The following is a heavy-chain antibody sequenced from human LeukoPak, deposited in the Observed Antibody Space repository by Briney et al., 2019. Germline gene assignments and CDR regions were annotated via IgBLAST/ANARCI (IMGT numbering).Heavy chain of an antibody. D-gene: IGHD4-17*01. CDR3: ARGRPDYGDYYYYYMDV. CDR1: GFTFSSYG. CDR2: IWYDGSNK. J-gene: IGHJ6*03. Sequence: GGSLRLSCAASGFTFSSYGMHWVRQAPGKGLEWVAVIWYDGSNKYYADSVKGRFTISRDNSKNTLYLQMNSLRAEDTAVYYCARGRPDYGDYYYYYMDVWGKGTTVTVSS. V-gene: IGHV3-33*01.